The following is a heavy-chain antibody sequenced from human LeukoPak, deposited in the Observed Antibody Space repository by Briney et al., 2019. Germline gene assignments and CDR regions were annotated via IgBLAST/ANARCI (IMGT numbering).Heavy chain of an antibody. CDR1: GWSFSGYY. CDR2: INYSGST. J-gene: IGHJ3*02. CDR3: ARPKYSSAYDAFDI. D-gene: IGHD6-19*01. Sequence: SETLSLTCAVYGWSFSGYYWSWIRQPPGKGLEWIGYINYSGSTNYNPSLKSRVIISVDTSKNQFSLKLSSVTAADTAVYYCARPKYSSAYDAFDIWGQGTMVTVSS. V-gene: IGHV4-59*08.